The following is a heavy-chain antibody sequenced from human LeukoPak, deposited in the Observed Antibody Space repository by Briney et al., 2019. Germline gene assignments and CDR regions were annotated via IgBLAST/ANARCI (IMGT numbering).Heavy chain of an antibody. V-gene: IGHV4-59*12. CDR1: GASIVRDY. CDR2: VYETGSR. D-gene: IGHD5-24*01. Sequence: SETLSLTCTVSGASIVRDYWRWVRQPPGTGLQWIGYVYETGSRNYNPSLERRVSISMDRSKNQFSLRLDSVTAADTAMYYCAREHRGRDGYTLDYWGQGILVTVSS. J-gene: IGHJ4*02. CDR3: AREHRGRDGYTLDY.